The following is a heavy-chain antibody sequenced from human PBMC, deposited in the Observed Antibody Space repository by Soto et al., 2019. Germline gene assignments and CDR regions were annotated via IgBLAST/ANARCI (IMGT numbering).Heavy chain of an antibody. J-gene: IGHJ5*02. CDR2: IYPGDSDT. D-gene: IGHD2-2*01. Sequence: PGESLKISCKGSGYSFTSHWIGWVRQMPGKGLEWMGIIYPGDSDTRYSPSFQGQVTISADKSISTAYLQWSSLKASDTAMYYCARRGYCISTSCFRAGNWFDPWGQGTLVTVSS. V-gene: IGHV5-51*01. CDR3: ARRGYCISTSCFRAGNWFDP. CDR1: GYSFTSHW.